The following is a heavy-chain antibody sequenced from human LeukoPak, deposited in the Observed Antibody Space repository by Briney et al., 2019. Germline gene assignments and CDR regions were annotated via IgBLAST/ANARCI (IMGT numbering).Heavy chain of an antibody. V-gene: IGHV3-7*03. CDR1: GFTFSSYW. J-gene: IGHJ6*04. Sequence: AGGSLRLSCAASGFTFSSYWMSWVRQAPGKGLEWVANIKQDGSEKYYVDSVKGRFTISRDNAKNSLYLQMNSLRAEDTAVYYCARDLDYDILTGYYRPLYYYYGMDVWGKGTTVTVSS. CDR2: IKQDGSEK. CDR3: ARDLDYDILTGYYRPLYYYYGMDV. D-gene: IGHD3-9*01.